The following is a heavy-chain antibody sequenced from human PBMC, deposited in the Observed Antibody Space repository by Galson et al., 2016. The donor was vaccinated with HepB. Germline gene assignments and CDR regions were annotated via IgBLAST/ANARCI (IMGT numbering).Heavy chain of an antibody. CDR1: SFSIRNGHY. J-gene: IGHJ3*01. Sequence: SETLSLTCTVSSFSIRNGHYWGWMRQTPGKGLEWIGSVYRSGSSYYNPSLRIRLTISVDTAKNHFSLSLTSVTAADSAVYYCSRTVLPASIGGPFDFWGPGTLITVSS. V-gene: IGHV4-38-2*02. CDR2: VYRSGSS. D-gene: IGHD2-15*01. CDR3: SRTVLPASIGGPFDF.